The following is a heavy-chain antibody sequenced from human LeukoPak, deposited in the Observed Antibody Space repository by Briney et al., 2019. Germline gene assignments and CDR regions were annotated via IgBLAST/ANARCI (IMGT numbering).Heavy chain of an antibody. CDR2: INFSGNT. V-gene: IGHV4-4*07. CDR1: GGSIGSNY. CDR3: TREATANSGGYYFDY. J-gene: IGHJ4*02. D-gene: IGHD6-25*01. Sequence: SETLSLTCTVSGGSIGSNYWRWVRRPAGKGLEWVGRINFSGNTNFNPSLKSRVTMSVDTSKNQFSLRLNFVTAADTAVYYCTREATANSGGYYFDYWGQGTLVTVSS.